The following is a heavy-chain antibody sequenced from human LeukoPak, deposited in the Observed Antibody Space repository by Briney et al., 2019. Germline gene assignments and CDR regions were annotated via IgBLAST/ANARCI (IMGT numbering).Heavy chain of an antibody. CDR1: GGSISSGDYY. J-gene: IGHJ4*02. V-gene: IGHV4-30-4*08. Sequence: SETLSLTCTVSGGSISSGDYYWSWIRQPPGKGLEWIGYIYYSGSTYYNPSLKSRVTISVDTSKNQFSLKLSSVTAADTAVYYCARQQLGMVRGVIRPYYFDYWGQGTLVTVSS. CDR2: IYYSGST. D-gene: IGHD3-10*01. CDR3: ARQQLGMVRGVIRPYYFDY.